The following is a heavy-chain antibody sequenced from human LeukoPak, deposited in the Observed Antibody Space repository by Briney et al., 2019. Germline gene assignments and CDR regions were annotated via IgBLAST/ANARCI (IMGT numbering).Heavy chain of an antibody. J-gene: IGHJ3*02. CDR3: AKGAFDI. CDR2: ISYDGSNK. V-gene: IGHV3-30*18. CDR1: EFTFSSYG. Sequence: GGSLRLSCAASEFTFSSYGMHWVRQAPGKGLEWVAVISYDGSNKYYADSVKGRFTISRDNSKNTLYLQMNSLRAEDTAVYYCAKGAFDIWGQGTMVTVSS.